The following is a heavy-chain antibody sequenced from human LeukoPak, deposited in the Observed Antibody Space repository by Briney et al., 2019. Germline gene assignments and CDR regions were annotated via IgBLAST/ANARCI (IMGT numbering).Heavy chain of an antibody. V-gene: IGHV3-23*01. D-gene: IGHD6-13*01. CDR1: GFTFSSYA. J-gene: IGHJ4*02. Sequence: GGSLRLSCAASGFTFSSYAVSWVRQAPGKGLEWVSSISGSGVATYSADSVKGRFTISRDNSKNTLYLQMSSLRAEDTAVYYCAKDWGYSSSQGYYFDYWGQGALVTVSS. CDR3: AKDWGYSSSQGYYFDY. CDR2: ISGSGVAT.